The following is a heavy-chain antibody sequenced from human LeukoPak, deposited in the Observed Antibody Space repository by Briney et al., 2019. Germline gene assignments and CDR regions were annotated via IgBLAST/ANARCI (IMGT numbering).Heavy chain of an antibody. V-gene: IGHV3-30*02. Sequence: QPGGSLRLSCAASGFTFSSYGMHWVRQAPGKGLEWVAFIRYDGSNKYYADSVKGRFTISRDNSKNTLYLQMNSLRAEDTAVYYCAKPYGGNPPYYYYMDVWGKGTTVTVSS. CDR3: AKPYGGNPPYYYYMDV. D-gene: IGHD4-23*01. CDR1: GFTFSSYG. J-gene: IGHJ6*03. CDR2: IRYDGSNK.